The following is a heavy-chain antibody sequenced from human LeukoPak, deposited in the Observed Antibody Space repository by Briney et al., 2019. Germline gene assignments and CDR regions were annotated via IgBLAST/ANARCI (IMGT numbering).Heavy chain of an antibody. CDR1: GFTFNTAW. J-gene: IGHJ1*01. V-gene: IGHV3-15*01. CDR2: IRSESDGGTT. Sequence: GSLRLSCASSGFTFNTAWMTWVRQVPGKGLEWVARIRSESDGGTTYYAAPVKGRFTISRDDSKNTLYLQMNSLKIEDTALYYCTKDLSLWGQGTLVTVSS. CDR3: TKDLSL.